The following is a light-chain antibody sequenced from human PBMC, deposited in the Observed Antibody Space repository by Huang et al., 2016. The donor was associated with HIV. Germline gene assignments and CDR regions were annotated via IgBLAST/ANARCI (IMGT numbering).Light chain of an antibody. V-gene: IGKV1-33*01. J-gene: IGKJ3*01. Sequence: DIQMTQSPSSLSASVGDTVTLTFQASQGISNHLKWYQQKPGKAPRLLIYDASNLQAVVPSRFSGSGSGTEFTFTITSLQPEDVATYYCQHYGGLPFTFGPGTKVDLK. CDR3: QHYGGLPFT. CDR2: DAS. CDR1: QGISNH.